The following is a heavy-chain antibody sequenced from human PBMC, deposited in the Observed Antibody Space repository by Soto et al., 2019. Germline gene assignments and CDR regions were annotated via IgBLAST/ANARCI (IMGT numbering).Heavy chain of an antibody. Sequence: GGSLRLSCTASGFTFGDYAMSWFRQAPVKGLEWVGFIRSKAYGGTTEYAASVKGRFTISRDDSKSIAYLQMNSLKTEDTAVYYCTRESGSYAYYYYYGMDVWGQGTTVTVSS. J-gene: IGHJ6*02. CDR1: GFTFGDYA. CDR3: TRESGSYAYYYYYGMDV. V-gene: IGHV3-49*03. CDR2: IRSKAYGGTT. D-gene: IGHD1-26*01.